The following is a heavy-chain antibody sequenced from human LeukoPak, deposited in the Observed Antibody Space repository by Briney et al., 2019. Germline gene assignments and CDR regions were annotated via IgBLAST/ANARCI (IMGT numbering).Heavy chain of an antibody. V-gene: IGHV4-39*01. CDR1: GGTINTNEYY. CDR2: IYYGGAT. D-gene: IGHD4-23*01. CDR3: ARHLINRFQLNSPKALDAFDI. J-gene: IGHJ3*02. Sequence: SETLSLNCTVSGGTINTNEYYWAWIRQPPGKGLEWIGIIYYGGATYTVPSLKSRIGLSVDSSENRFYLKLTSVTGADTALYYCARHLINRFQLNSPKALDAFDIWGQGTMVSVSS.